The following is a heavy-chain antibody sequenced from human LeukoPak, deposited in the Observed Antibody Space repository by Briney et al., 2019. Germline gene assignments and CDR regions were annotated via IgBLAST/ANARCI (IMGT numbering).Heavy chain of an antibody. V-gene: IGHV5-51*01. J-gene: IGHJ5*02. CDR2: IYPGDPDT. Sequence: GESLKISCKGSGYSFTSYWIGWVRQMPGKGLEWMGIIYPGDPDTRYSPSFQGQVTISADRSISTAYLQWSSLKASDTAMYYCARAVDTAMVHFPGFDPWGQGTLVTVSS. CDR1: GYSFTSYW. CDR3: ARAVDTAMVHFPGFDP. D-gene: IGHD5-18*01.